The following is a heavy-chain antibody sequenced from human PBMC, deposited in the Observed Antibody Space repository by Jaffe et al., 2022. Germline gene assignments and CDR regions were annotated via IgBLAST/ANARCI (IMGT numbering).Heavy chain of an antibody. J-gene: IGHJ5*02. Sequence: QVQLVQSGAEVKKPGASVKVSCKASGYTFTSYGISWVRQAPGQGLEWMGWISAYNGNTNYAQKLQGRVTMTTDTSTSTAYMELRSLRSDDTAVYYCARKICSGGSCYSHWFDPWGQGTLVTVSS. CDR3: ARKICSGGSCYSHWFDP. D-gene: IGHD2-15*01. CDR2: ISAYNGNT. CDR1: GYTFTSYG. V-gene: IGHV1-18*01.